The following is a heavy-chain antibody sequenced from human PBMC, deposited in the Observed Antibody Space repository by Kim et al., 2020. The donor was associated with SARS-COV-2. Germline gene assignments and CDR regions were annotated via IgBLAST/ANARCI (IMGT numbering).Heavy chain of an antibody. V-gene: IGHV4-59*01. Sequence: SETLSLTCTVSGGSLSSYYWSWIRQPPGKGLEWIGYIYNSETTKYNPSLKSRVTISVDTSKNQFSLKLTSVTAADTAVYYCARESEWSGYFNDWGQGTLV. D-gene: IGHD3-3*01. CDR1: GGSLSSYY. CDR3: ARESEWSGYFND. J-gene: IGHJ4*02. CDR2: IYNSETT.